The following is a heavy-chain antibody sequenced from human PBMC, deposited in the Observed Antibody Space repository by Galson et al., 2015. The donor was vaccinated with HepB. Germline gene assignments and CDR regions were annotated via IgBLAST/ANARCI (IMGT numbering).Heavy chain of an antibody. V-gene: IGHV5-10-1*01. Sequence: QSGAEVKKPGESLRISCKGSGYSFTSYWISWVRQMPGKGLEWMGRIDPSDSYTNYSPSFQGHVTISADKSISTAYLQWSSLKASDTAMYYCARHGSRPLAFFCSGGSCPNWFDPWGQGTLVTVSS. J-gene: IGHJ5*02. D-gene: IGHD2-15*01. CDR3: ARHGSRPLAFFCSGGSCPNWFDP. CDR2: IDPSDSYT. CDR1: GYSFTSYW.